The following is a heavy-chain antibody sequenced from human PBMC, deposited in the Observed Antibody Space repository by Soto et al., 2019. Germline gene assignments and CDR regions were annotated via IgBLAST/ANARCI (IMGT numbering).Heavy chain of an antibody. D-gene: IGHD4-17*01. J-gene: IGHJ4*02. CDR3: AKDRGDYIYYFDY. V-gene: IGHV3-23*01. Sequence: PGGSLRLSCAASGFTFSTYPMTWVRQAPGKGLEWVSSIGAGADVTYYADSVKGRFTISRDNSKNTLYLQMNSLRAEDTAVYYCAKDRGDYIYYFDYWGQGTLVTVSS. CDR1: GFTFSTYP. CDR2: IGAGADVT.